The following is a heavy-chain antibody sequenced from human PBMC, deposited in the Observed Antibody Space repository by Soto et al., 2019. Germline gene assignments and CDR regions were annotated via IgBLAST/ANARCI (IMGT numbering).Heavy chain of an antibody. J-gene: IGHJ5*02. V-gene: IGHV4-61*01. Sequence: TSETLSLTCTVSGGSVSSGSYYWSWIRQPPGKGLEWIGYIYYSGSTNYNPSLKSRVTISVDTSKNQFSLKLSSVTAADTAVYSVFRLFICIYTMSLESSLEMANLPFTGAAKSVVPPSVLLLIRPTHSSPFPGAWRTQFIQASLKMKPEAAQESISDP. CDR2: IYYSGST. D-gene: IGHD3-16*01. CDR1: GGSVSSGSYY. CDR3: FRLFICIYTMSLESSLEMANLPFTGAAKSVVPPSVLLLIRPTHSSPFPGAWRTQFIQASLKMKPEAAQESISDP.